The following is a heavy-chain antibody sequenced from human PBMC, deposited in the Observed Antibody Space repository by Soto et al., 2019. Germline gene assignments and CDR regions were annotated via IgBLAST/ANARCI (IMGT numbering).Heavy chain of an antibody. Sequence: GGSLRLSCAASGFTFSSYSMNWVRQAPGKGLEWVSSISSSSSYIYYADSVKGRFTISRDNAKNSLYLQMNSLRAEDTAVYYCARAKIWDSSGYYNRIENWFDPWGQGTLVTVSS. CDR2: ISSSSSYI. J-gene: IGHJ5*02. D-gene: IGHD3-22*01. CDR3: ARAKIWDSSGYYNRIENWFDP. CDR1: GFTFSSYS. V-gene: IGHV3-21*01.